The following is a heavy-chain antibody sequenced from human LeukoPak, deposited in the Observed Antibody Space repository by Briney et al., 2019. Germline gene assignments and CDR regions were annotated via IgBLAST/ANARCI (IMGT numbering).Heavy chain of an antibody. CDR3: ASPTLRWYHYYGMDV. V-gene: IGHV1-8*01. Sequence: ASVKVSFKASGYTFTSYDINWVRQATGQGLEWMGWMNPNSGNTGYAQKFQGRVTMTRNTSISTAYMELSSLRSEDTAVYYCASPTLRWYHYYGMDVWGQGTTVTVSS. CDR2: MNPNSGNT. J-gene: IGHJ6*02. CDR1: GYTFTSYD. D-gene: IGHD4-23*01.